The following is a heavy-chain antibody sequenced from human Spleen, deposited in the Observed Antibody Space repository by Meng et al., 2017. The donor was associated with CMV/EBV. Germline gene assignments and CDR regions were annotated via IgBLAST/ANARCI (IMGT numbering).Heavy chain of an antibody. CDR3: ARDLLYCSSTSCSSGGGWGY. CDR1: GGSISSYY. Sequence: SETLSLTCTVAGGSISSYYWSWIRQPPGKGLEWIGYIYYSGSTNYNLSLNSRVTISVDTSKNQFSLKLSSVTAAVTAVYYCARDLLYCSSTSCSSGGGWGYWGQGTLVTVSS. J-gene: IGHJ4*02. CDR2: IYYSGST. D-gene: IGHD2-2*01. V-gene: IGHV4-59*01.